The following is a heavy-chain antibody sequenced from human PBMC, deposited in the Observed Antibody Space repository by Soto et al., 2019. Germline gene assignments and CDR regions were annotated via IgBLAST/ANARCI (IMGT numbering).Heavy chain of an antibody. D-gene: IGHD2-15*01. CDR1: GYTFTSYA. J-gene: IGHJ4*02. CDR3: AREYCSGGSCYTVFDY. V-gene: IGHV1-3*01. CDR2: INAGNGNT. Sequence: QVKLVQSGAEVKKPGASVKVSCKASGYTFTSYAMHWVRQAPGQRLEWMGWINAGNGNTKYSQKFQGRVTITRDTSASTAYMELSSLRSEDTAVYYCAREYCSGGSCYTVFDYWGQGTLVTVSS.